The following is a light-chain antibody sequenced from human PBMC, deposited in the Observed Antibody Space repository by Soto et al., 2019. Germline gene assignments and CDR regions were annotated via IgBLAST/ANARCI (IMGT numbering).Light chain of an antibody. Sequence: EIVMTQSPATLSVSPGERATLSCRARQSISSNLAWYQQKPGQAPRLLIYGASTRATGIPARFSGSGSGTEFTLTISSLESEDFAVYYCQQYNNWPRTFGQGTTVEIK. CDR1: QSISSN. CDR3: QQYNNWPRT. J-gene: IGKJ1*01. V-gene: IGKV3D-15*01. CDR2: GAS.